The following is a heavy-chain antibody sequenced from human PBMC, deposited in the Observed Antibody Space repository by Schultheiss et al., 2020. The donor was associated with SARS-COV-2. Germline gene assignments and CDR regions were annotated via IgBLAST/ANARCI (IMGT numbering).Heavy chain of an antibody. CDR1: GFTFSSYA. J-gene: IGHJ4*02. CDR3: ASLTVAGINY. CDR2: ISSSSSYI. V-gene: IGHV3-21*01. D-gene: IGHD6-19*01. Sequence: GGSLRLSCAASGFTFSSYAMSWVRQAPGKGLEWVSSISSSSSYIYYADSVKGRFTISRDNAKNSLYLQMNSLRAEDTAVYYCASLTVAGINYWGQGTLVTVSS.